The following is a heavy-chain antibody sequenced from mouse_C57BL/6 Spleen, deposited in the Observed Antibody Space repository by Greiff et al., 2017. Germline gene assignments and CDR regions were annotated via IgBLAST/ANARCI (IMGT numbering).Heavy chain of an antibody. Sequence: EVKLLESGPGLVKPSQSLSLTCSVSGYSITSGYYWNWIRQFPGNKLEWMGYISYDGSNNYNPSLKTRISITRYTSKNQFFLKWNSVTTEATATYYCASEGNGNYAIDYWGQGTTLTVSS. CDR2: ISYDGSN. J-gene: IGHJ2*01. CDR1: GYSITSGYY. CDR3: ASEGNGNYAIDY. V-gene: IGHV3-6*01. D-gene: IGHD2-1*01.